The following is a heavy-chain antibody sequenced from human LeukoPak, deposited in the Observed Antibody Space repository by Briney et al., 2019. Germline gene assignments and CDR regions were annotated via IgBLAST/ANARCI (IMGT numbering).Heavy chain of an antibody. V-gene: IGHV3-21*01. J-gene: IGHJ4*02. D-gene: IGHD2-8*01. CDR1: GFSFSSYN. Sequence: GGSLRLSCAASGFSFSSYNMNWVRQTPGKGLEWVSSITSSSTYTFYADSVKGRFTISRDNAKNSLYLQMNSLRAEDTAVYYCTRGTDGLWDFWGQGTLVTVSS. CDR3: TRGTDGLWDF. CDR2: ITSSSTYT.